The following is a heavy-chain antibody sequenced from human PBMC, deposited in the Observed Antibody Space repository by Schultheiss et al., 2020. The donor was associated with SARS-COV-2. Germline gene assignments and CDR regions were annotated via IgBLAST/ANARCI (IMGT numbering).Heavy chain of an antibody. CDR2: IHTSGST. D-gene: IGHD4-17*01. J-gene: IGHJ5*02. Sequence: SETLSFTCTVSGGSISSNYWSWIRQSAGKGLEWIGRIHTSGSTNYNPSLRSRVTISVDTSKNQFSLKLRSVTAADTALYYCAREMTRLTEWFDTWGQGTLVTVSS. CDR1: GGSISSNY. V-gene: IGHV4-4*07. CDR3: AREMTRLTEWFDT.